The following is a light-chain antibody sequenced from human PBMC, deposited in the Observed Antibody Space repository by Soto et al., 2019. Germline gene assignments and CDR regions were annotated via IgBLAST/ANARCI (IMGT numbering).Light chain of an antibody. Sequence: EIVLTQSPGTLSLSPGERATLSCRASQSVSSYLAWYQQKPVQAPRLLIYATSSRATGIPDRFSGSGSGTDFTLTISRLEPEDFAVYYCQQYGRSGTFGQGTKV. J-gene: IGKJ1*01. CDR2: ATS. CDR1: QSVSSY. V-gene: IGKV3-20*01. CDR3: QQYGRSGT.